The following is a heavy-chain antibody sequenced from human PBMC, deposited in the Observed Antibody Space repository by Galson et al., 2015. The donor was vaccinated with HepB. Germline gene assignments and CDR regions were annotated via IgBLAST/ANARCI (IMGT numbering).Heavy chain of an antibody. CDR1: GDSVSSNSAV. CDR3: AYGVDV. Sequence: CAISGDSVSSNSAVWNWIRQSPSRGLEWLGRTYYRSKWFNDYAVSMKSRMTINVDTSKNQLSLQMTSVTPEGTAVYYCAYGVDVWGQGTTVTVSS. J-gene: IGHJ6*02. V-gene: IGHV6-1*01. CDR2: TYYRSKWFN.